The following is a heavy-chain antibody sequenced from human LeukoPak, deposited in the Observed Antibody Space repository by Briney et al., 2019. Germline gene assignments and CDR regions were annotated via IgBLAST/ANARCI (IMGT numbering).Heavy chain of an antibody. J-gene: IGHJ6*02. V-gene: IGHV3-23*01. CDR1: GFTFSMYA. Sequence: GGSLRLSCAASGFTFSMYAMNWVRQAPGKGLEWVSGISGSGGSTYYADSVKGRFTISRDNSKNTLYLQMNSLRAEDTAVYHCAKGRKSYYYGMDVLGQGTTVTVSS. CDR2: ISGSGGST. CDR3: AKGRKSYYYGMDV. D-gene: IGHD1-14*01.